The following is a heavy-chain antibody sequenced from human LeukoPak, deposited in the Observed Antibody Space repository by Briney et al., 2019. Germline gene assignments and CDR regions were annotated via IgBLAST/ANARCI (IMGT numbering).Heavy chain of an antibody. J-gene: IGHJ4*02. Sequence: KASETLSLTCTVSGGSISGYYWAWIRQPPGKGLEWIGSIYNGGSTYYNPSLKSRVSISLDTSKNQFSLRLSSVTAADTAVYYCARDRLWFGELPYYFDYWGQGTLVTVSS. CDR3: ARDRLWFGELPYYFDY. CDR1: GGSISGYY. CDR2: IYNGGST. D-gene: IGHD3-10*01. V-gene: IGHV4-39*07.